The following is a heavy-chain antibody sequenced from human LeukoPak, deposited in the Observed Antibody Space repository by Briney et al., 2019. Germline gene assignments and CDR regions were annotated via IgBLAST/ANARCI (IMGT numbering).Heavy chain of an antibody. J-gene: IGHJ4*02. D-gene: IGHD4-17*01. CDR3: TRLMESTTVTTSLDF. CDR1: GFSFSGSA. V-gene: IGHV3-73*01. Sequence: GGSLRFSCAASGFSFSGSAIHWVRQASGTGLEWVGRTRIKAKDYATAYAASVKGRFTVSRDDSKNTAYLQMNSLRPEDTAVYYCTRLMESTTVTTSLDFWGQGTLVTVSS. CDR2: TRIKAKDYAT.